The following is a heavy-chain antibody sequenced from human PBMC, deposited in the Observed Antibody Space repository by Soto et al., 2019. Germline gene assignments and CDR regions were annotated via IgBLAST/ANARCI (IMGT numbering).Heavy chain of an antibody. D-gene: IGHD1-1*01. CDR1: GITFNRNG. CDR2: IRHDGSKE. J-gene: IGHJ6*02. Sequence: PGGSLRLSCAASGITFNRNGMHWVRQAPGKGLEWVAVIRHDGSKEYYSDSVKGRFTISRDNSKNTLYLQMNSVRAEDTAVYYCERDRSAGNYFYYGMDVWGQGTTVTVSS. V-gene: IGHV3-33*01. CDR3: ERDRSAGNYFYYGMDV.